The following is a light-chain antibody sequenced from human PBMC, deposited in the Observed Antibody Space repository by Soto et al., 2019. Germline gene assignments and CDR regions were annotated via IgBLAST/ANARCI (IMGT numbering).Light chain of an antibody. Sequence: DIVMTQSPDSLAVSLGEWATINCKSSQSVLYSSNNKNYLAWFQQKPGQPPKLLIYWASTRESGVPDRFSGSGSGTDFTLTISRLQAEDVAVYYCQQYYSTPRTFGQGTKVEIK. CDR2: WAS. J-gene: IGKJ1*01. V-gene: IGKV4-1*01. CDR1: QSVLYSSNNKNY. CDR3: QQYYSTPRT.